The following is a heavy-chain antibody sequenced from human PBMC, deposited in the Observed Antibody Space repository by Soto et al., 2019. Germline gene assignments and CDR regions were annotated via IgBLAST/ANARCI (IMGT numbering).Heavy chain of an antibody. CDR2: IYYTGKT. D-gene: IGHD2-15*01. Sequence: TRSVPRPFSGYSRNGAGYYFTCLLPHAGKGLEWMGYIYYTGKTYYNPSLESRLTMSVDTSKNQFSLKLSSVTAADTGVYYCARDGSSTANWIDPWGQGNPVNVSA. CDR1: GYSRNGAGYY. J-gene: IGHJ5*02. CDR3: ARDGSSTANWIDP. V-gene: IGHV4-31*02.